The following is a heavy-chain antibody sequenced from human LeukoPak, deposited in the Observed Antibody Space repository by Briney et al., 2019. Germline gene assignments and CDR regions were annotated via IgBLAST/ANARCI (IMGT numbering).Heavy chain of an antibody. Sequence: GGCLRLSCVGSGFTFSSHWMSWVREAPGKGLEWVANIKQDGSEVDYVDSVKGRFTISRDNAKNSLFLQMNSLRAEDTAVYYCERDFIWGQGTLVTVSS. V-gene: IGHV3-7*05. CDR1: GFTFSSHW. J-gene: IGHJ4*02. D-gene: IGHD3-10*01. CDR3: ERDFI. CDR2: IKQDGSEV.